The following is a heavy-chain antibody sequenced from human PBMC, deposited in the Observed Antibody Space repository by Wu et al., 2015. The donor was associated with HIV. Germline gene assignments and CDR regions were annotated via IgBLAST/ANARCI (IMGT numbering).Heavy chain of an antibody. V-gene: IGHV1-69*12. D-gene: IGHD2-2*01. CDR2: IIPIFGTA. J-gene: IGHJ3*02. CDR3: ARDRIYCSSTSCSNDAFDI. Sequence: QVQLVQSGAEVKKPGSSVKVSCKASGGTFSSYAISWVRQAPGQGLEWMGGIIPIFGTANYAQKFQGRVTITADESTSTAYMELSSLRSEDTAVYYCARDRIYCSSTSCSNDAFDIWGQGTMVTVSS. CDR1: GGTFSSYA.